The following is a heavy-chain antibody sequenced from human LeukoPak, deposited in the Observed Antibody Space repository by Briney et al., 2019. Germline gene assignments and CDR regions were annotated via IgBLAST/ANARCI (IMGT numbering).Heavy chain of an antibody. J-gene: IGHJ4*02. CDR1: GGTFSSYA. V-gene: IGHV1-69*04. Sequence: SVKVSCKASGGTFSSYAISWVRQAPGQGLEWMGRIIPILGIANYAQKFQGRVMITADKSTSTAYMELSSLRSEDTAVYYCARDGMRYFDWLLPYGIRYYFDYWGQGTLVTVSS. CDR3: ARDGMRYFDWLLPYGIRYYFDY. CDR2: IIPILGIA. D-gene: IGHD3-9*01.